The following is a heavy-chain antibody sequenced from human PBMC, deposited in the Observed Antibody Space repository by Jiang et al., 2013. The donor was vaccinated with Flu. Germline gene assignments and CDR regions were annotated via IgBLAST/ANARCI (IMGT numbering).Heavy chain of an antibody. CDR2: SIIVGAP. CDR1: GYV. CDR3: ARVRPYYDILTGSVGAFDI. Sequence: GYVLGRRIRPAPTEGGWSGLGVSIIVGAPTTTRPSKSRVTISVDTSKNQFSLKLSSVTAADTAVYYCARVRPYYDILTGSVGAFDIWGQGTMVTVSS. D-gene: IGHD3-9*01. J-gene: IGHJ3*02. V-gene: IGHV4-38-2*02.